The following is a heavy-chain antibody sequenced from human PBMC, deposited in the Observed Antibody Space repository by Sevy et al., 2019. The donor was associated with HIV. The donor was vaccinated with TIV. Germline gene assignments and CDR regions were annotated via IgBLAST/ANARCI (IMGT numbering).Heavy chain of an antibody. CDR3: ATEGLYCTEHNCYSEGFDF. Sequence: GGSLRLSCAASGFTFSDTWMSWVRQAPGKGLEWAGRIKRKTDGGTTDYAAPVKGRFTISGDDSKNTLYLQMNSLKTEDTAVYYCATEGLYCTEHNCYSEGFDFWGQGTLVTVSS. CDR1: GFTFSDTW. D-gene: IGHD2-21*01. CDR2: IKRKTDGGTT. J-gene: IGHJ4*02. V-gene: IGHV3-15*01.